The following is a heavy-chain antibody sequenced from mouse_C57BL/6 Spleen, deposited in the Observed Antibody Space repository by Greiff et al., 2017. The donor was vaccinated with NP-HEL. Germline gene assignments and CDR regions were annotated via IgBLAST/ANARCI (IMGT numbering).Heavy chain of an antibody. J-gene: IGHJ4*01. D-gene: IGHD2-3*01. CDR3: AREGGLLPYAMDY. V-gene: IGHV5-4*01. CDR1: GFTFSSYA. CDR2: ISDGGSYT. Sequence: EVKLVESGGGLVKPGGSLKLSCAASGFTFSSYAMSWVRQTPGKRLEWVATISDGGSYTYYPDNVKGRFTISRDNAKNNLYLQMSHLKSEDTAMYYCAREGGLLPYAMDYWGQGTSVTVSS.